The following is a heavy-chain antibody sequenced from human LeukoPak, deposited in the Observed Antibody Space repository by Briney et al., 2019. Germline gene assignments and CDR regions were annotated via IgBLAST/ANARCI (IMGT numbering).Heavy chain of an antibody. CDR2: MNPNSGNT. Sequence: ASVKVSCKASGYTFTSYGISWVRQATGQGLEWMGWMNPNSGNTGYAQKFQGRVAMTRNTSINTAYMELNSLRSEDTAVYYCARANPLDYWGQGTLVTVSS. J-gene: IGHJ4*02. CDR1: GYTFTSYG. V-gene: IGHV1-8*01. CDR3: ARANPLDY.